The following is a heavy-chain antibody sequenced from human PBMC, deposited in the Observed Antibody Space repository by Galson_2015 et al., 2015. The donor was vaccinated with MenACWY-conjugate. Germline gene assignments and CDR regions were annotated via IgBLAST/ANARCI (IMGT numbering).Heavy chain of an antibody. CDR3: SRRRPRDIWAGFDI. J-gene: IGHJ3*02. V-gene: IGHV4-39*01. Sequence: SEPLSLTCPVSGGSISSSDFYCVWIRQSPGKGLEWIGNIHYTGGTYFHPSFKTRVITSVDTSQNQFSLKLTSVTAADTAVYYCSRRRPRDIWAGFDIWGQGTMVTVSS. D-gene: IGHD3-9*01. CDR1: GGSISSSDFY. CDR2: IHYTGGT.